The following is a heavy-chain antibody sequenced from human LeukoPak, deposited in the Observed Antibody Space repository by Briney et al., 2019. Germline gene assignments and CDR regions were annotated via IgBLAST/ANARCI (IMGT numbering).Heavy chain of an antibody. CDR1: GFTFDDYG. CDR3: AREYYYDSSVGAFDY. D-gene: IGHD3-22*01. Sequence: PGGSLRLPCAASGFTFDDYGMSWVRQAPGKGLEWVSGINWNGGSTGYADSVKGRFTISRDNAKNSLYLQMNSLRAEDTALYYCAREYYYDSSVGAFDYWGQGTLVTVSS. V-gene: IGHV3-20*04. CDR2: INWNGGST. J-gene: IGHJ4*02.